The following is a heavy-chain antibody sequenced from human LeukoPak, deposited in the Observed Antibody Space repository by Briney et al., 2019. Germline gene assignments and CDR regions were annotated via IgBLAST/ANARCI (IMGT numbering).Heavy chain of an antibody. CDR2: INPNSGGT. D-gene: IGHD2-21*01. J-gene: IGHJ6*03. Sequence: ASVKVSCKASGYTFTGYYMHWVRQAPGQGLEWMGWINPNSGGTNYAQKFQGRVTMTRDTSISTAYMELSRLRSDDTAVYYCALTRGDPYYYYMDVWGKGTTVTVSS. CDR1: GYTFTGYY. V-gene: IGHV1-2*02. CDR3: ALTRGDPYYYYMDV.